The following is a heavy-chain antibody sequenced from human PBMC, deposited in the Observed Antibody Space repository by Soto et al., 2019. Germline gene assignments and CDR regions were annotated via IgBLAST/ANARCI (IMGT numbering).Heavy chain of an antibody. Sequence: QVQLQESGPGLVKPSQTLSLTCTVSGGSISSGGYYWSWIRQHPGKGLEWIGYIYYSGSTYYNPSLKSRVTISVDTSKNQFSLKLSSVTAADTAVYYCAREGSGYYLGPWYFDLWGRGTLVTVSS. D-gene: IGHD3-22*01. V-gene: IGHV4-31*03. CDR1: GGSISSGGYY. CDR2: IYYSGST. CDR3: AREGSGYYLGPWYFDL. J-gene: IGHJ2*01.